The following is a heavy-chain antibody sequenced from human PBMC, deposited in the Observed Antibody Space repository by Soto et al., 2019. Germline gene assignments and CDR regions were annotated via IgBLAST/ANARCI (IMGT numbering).Heavy chain of an antibody. D-gene: IGHD3-22*01. CDR3: ARNYYDSSGYYYFDY. CDR2: IYYSGST. J-gene: IGHJ4*02. CDR1: CGSISSSIYY. Sequence: SETLSLTCTVSCGSISSSIYYWGWIRQPPGKGLEWIGSIYYSGSTYYNPSLKSRVTISVDTSKNQFSLKLSSVTAADTAVYYCARNYYDSSGYYYFDYWGQGTLVNVSS. V-gene: IGHV4-39*01.